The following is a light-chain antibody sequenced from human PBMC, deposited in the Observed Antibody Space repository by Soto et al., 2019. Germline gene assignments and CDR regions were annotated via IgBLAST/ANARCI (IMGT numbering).Light chain of an antibody. CDR2: DVS. CDR1: SSDVGNYNY. Sequence: QSALTQPASVSGSPGQSITISCTGTSSDVGNYNYVSWYQQHPDKAPKLMIYDVSNRPSGVSNRFSGSKSGNTASLTISGLQAEDEADYYCSSSTSSTTLVFGGGTKLTVL. J-gene: IGLJ2*01. CDR3: SSSTSSTTLV. V-gene: IGLV2-14*01.